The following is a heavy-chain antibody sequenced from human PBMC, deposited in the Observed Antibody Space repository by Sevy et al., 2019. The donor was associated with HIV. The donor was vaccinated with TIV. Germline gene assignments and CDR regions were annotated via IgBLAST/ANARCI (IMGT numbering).Heavy chain of an antibody. J-gene: IGHJ4*02. V-gene: IGHV3-30*18. D-gene: IGHD5-18*01. CDR1: GFPFDSHS. CDR3: AKDRRRGYSFGLDY. CDR2: ISYDGGNK. Sequence: GGSLRLSCAASGFPFDSHSMHWVRQAPGKGLEWGAVISYDGGNKYYEDSVKGRFTISRDNSKNTLYLQMNSLRTEDTAMYYCAKDRRRGYSFGLDYWGQGTLVTVSS.